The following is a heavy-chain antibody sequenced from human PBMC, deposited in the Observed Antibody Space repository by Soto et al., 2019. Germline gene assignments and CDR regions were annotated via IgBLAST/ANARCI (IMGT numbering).Heavy chain of an antibody. CDR2: INPNSGGT. D-gene: IGHD3-22*01. J-gene: IGHJ6*02. V-gene: IGHV1-2*02. CDR1: GYTFTGYY. CDR3: ARGVTMIVVVLGPYGMDV. Sequence: ASVKVSCKASGYTFTGYYMHWVLQAPGKGLEWMGWINPNSGGTNYAQKFQGRVTMTSDTSISTAYMELSRLRSDDTAVYYCARGVTMIVVVLGPYGMDVWGQGTTVTV.